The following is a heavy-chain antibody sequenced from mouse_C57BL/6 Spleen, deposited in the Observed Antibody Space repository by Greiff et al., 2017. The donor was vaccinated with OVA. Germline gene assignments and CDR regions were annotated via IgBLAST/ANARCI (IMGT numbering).Heavy chain of an antibody. CDR1: GFNIKDYY. V-gene: IGHV14-2*01. D-gene: IGHD3-2*02. CDR2: IDPEDGET. J-gene: IGHJ2*01. Sequence: VQLKESGAELVKPGASVKLSCTASGFNIKDYYMHWVKQRTEQGLEWIGRIDPEDGETKYAPKFQGKATITADTSSNTAYLQLSSLTSEDTAVYYCARGKGTAQAKSYFDYWGQGTTLTVSS. CDR3: ARGKGTAQAKSYFDY.